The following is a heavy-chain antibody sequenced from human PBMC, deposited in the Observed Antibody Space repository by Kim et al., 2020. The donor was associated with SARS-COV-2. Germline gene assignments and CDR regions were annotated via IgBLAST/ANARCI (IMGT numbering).Heavy chain of an antibody. Sequence: SETLSLTCAVYGGSFSGYYWSWIRQPPGKGLEWIGEINHSGSTNYNPSLKSRVTISVDTSKNQFSLKLSSVTAADTAVYYCARFWVAANGGDYWGQGTLVTVSS. D-gene: IGHD6-19*01. V-gene: IGHV4-34*01. CDR1: GGSFSGYY. CDR3: ARFWVAANGGDY. CDR2: INHSGST. J-gene: IGHJ4*02.